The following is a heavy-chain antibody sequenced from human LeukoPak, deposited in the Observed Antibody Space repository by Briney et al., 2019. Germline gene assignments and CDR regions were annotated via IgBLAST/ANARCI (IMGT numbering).Heavy chain of an antibody. CDR1: GGSISSYY. V-gene: IGHV4-59*01. Sequence: PSETLSLTCTVSGGSISSYYWSWIRQPPGKGLEWIGYIYYSGSTNYNPSLKSRVTISVDTSKNRFSLKLSSVTAADTAVYYCARYGESYGSGGNWFDPWGQGTLVTVSS. J-gene: IGHJ5*02. CDR3: ARYGESYGSGGNWFDP. D-gene: IGHD3-10*01. CDR2: IYYSGST.